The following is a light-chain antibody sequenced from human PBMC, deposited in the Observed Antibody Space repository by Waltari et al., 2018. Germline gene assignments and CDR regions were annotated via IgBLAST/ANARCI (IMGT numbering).Light chain of an antibody. CDR3: QQYGSSPPT. CDR1: QSITNNY. Sequence: EIVLTQSPGTLSLSPGERATLSCRASQSITNNYLAWYQQKPGQAPRLLIYGASSGATGIPDRFSGSGSGTDFTLTISRLEPEDFAVYVCQQYGSSPPTFGQGTKVEIK. V-gene: IGKV3-20*01. CDR2: GAS. J-gene: IGKJ1*01.